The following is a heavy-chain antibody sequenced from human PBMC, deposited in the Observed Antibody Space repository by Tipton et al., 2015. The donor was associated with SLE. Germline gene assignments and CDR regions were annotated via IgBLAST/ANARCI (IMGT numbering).Heavy chain of an antibody. V-gene: IGHV4-38-2*02. CDR2: IYHSGTT. Sequence: TLSLTCTVSGYSISSDFYWGWIRQTPGKGLEWIGSIYHSGTTYYNPSLKSRVTISVDTSKNLFSLKLSSVTAADTAVYYCARDGYSNWFDPWGQGTLVTVSS. CDR1: GYSISSDFY. J-gene: IGHJ5*02. D-gene: IGHD3-22*01. CDR3: ARDGYSNWFDP.